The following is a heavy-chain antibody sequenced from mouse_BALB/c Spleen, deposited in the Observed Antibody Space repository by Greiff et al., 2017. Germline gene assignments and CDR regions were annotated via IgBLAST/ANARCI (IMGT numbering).Heavy chain of an antibody. V-gene: IGHV1S29*02. CDR1: GYTFTDYN. Sequence: DVKLQESGPELVKPGASVKISCKASGYTFTDYNMHWVKQSHGKSLEWIGYIYPYNGGTGYNQKFKSKATLTVDNSSSTAYMELRSLTSEDSAVYYCARSLYYYGSRWYYAMDYWGQGTSVTVSS. J-gene: IGHJ4*01. CDR2: IYPYNGGT. D-gene: IGHD1-1*01. CDR3: ARSLYYYGSRWYYAMDY.